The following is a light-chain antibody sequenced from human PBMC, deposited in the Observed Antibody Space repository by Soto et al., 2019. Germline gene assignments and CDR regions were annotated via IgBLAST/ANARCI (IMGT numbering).Light chain of an antibody. J-gene: IGKJ1*01. Sequence: DIQMTQSPSSLSASVGDRVTITCRASQSISSYLNWYQQKPGKAPKLLIYAASSLQSGVPLRFSGSGSGTEFTLIISSLQPEDFATYYCQQNYSTPATFGHGTKVEIK. CDR3: QQNYSTPAT. CDR2: AAS. CDR1: QSISSY. V-gene: IGKV1-39*01.